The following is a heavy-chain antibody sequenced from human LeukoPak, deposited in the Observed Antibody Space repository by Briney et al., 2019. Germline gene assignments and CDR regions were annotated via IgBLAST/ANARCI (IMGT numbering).Heavy chain of an antibody. D-gene: IGHD3-10*01. CDR1: GFTFSDYY. CDR3: ARVTYGSGSYWFDP. V-gene: IGHV3-11*06. Sequence: GGSLRLSCAASGFTFSDYYMSWIRQAPGKGLGCVSYISSSSSYTNYADSVKGRFTISRDNAKNSLYLQMNSLRAEDTAVYYCARVTYGSGSYWFDPWRQGTRVTVSS. J-gene: IGHJ5*02. CDR2: ISSSSSYT.